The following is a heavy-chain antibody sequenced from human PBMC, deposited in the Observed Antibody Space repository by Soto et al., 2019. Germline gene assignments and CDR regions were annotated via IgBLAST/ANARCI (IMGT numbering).Heavy chain of an antibody. CDR1: GFIYSSCA. J-gene: IGHJ4*02. D-gene: IGHD2-8*02. CDR3: VKDRSDTWSFDN. Sequence: QVQLVESGGGVVQPGRSLRLSCSASGFIYSSCAMHWVRQIPGKGLEWLAVVSHDGTLYPYADSVRGRFTISRDNSRKMIYLQMNSLRPDDTAVYYCVKDRSDTWSFDNWGQGTLVTVSS. CDR2: VSHDGTLY. V-gene: IGHV3-30*18.